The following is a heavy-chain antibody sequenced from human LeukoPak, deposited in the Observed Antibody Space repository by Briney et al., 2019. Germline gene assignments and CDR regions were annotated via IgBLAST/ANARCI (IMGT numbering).Heavy chain of an antibody. CDR3: ARVGEPARSQVGAFDI. D-gene: IGHD6-6*01. CDR2: IYHSGST. V-gene: IGHV4-59*12. CDR1: TGSISSYY. J-gene: IGHJ3*02. Sequence: PSETLSLTCTVSTGSISSYYWSWIRQPPGKGLEWIGYIYHSGSTYYNPSLKSRVTISVDRSKNQFSLKLSSVTAADTAVYYRARVGEPARSQVGAFDIWGQGTMVTVSS.